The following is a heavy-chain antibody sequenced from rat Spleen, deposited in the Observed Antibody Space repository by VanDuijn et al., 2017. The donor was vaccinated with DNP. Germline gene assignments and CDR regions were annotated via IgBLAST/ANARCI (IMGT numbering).Heavy chain of an antibody. CDR2: ISNTGGSS. CDR1: GFTFSDYA. CDR3: ATRGLGARYYWSFDF. J-gene: IGHJ1*01. Sequence: EVQLVESGGGVVQPGNSLKLSCAASGFTFSDYAMAWVRQSPKKGLEWVASISNTGGSSDYRDSVKGRFTISRDDAKSTLYLQMDSLRSEDTATYYCATRGLGARYYWSFDFWGPGTMVTVSS. D-gene: IGHD5-1*01. V-gene: IGHV5S10*01.